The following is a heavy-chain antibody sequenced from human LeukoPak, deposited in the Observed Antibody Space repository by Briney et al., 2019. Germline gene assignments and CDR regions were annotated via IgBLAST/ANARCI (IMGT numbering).Heavy chain of an antibody. Sequence: GPLRLSCAASGFSVTDIYMTWVRQAPGKGLEWVAIIFTDGRSYSGDSVKGGFTISRDRSRNTLYLQLNSLRVEDTATYYCARGECTGGSCPEHWGQGTLVTVSS. D-gene: IGHD2-15*01. CDR1: GFSVTDIY. V-gene: IGHV3-66*02. CDR2: IFTDGRS. CDR3: ARGECTGGSCPEH. J-gene: IGHJ4*02.